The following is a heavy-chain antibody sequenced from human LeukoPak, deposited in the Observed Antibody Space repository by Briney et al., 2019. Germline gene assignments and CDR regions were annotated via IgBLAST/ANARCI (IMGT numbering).Heavy chain of an antibody. Sequence: SVKVSCKASGGTFSSYAISWVRQAPGQGLEWMGGIIPIFGTANYAQKFQGRVTITADESTSTDYMELSSLRSEDTAMYYCARADYDFVWGSYRLPDPWGQGTLVTVSS. CDR3: ARADYDFVWGSYRLPDP. V-gene: IGHV1-69*13. D-gene: IGHD3-16*02. CDR2: IIPIFGTA. CDR1: GGTFSSYA. J-gene: IGHJ5*02.